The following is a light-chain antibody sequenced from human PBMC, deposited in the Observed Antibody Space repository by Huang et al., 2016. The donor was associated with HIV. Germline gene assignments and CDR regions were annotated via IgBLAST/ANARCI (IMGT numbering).Light chain of an antibody. CDR1: QSVGPN. Sequence: EMVMTQSPATLSVSPGERATLSCRASQSVGPNLAWYQQKPGQAPRLLIYGASTRATVIPVSFSGSGSGTEFTLTISSLQSEDFAVYYCQQYNNWRTFGPGTKVDIK. CDR2: GAS. J-gene: IGKJ3*01. CDR3: QQYNNWRT. V-gene: IGKV3-15*01.